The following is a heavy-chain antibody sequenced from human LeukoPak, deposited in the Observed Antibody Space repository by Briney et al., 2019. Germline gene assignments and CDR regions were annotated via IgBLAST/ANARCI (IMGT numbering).Heavy chain of an antibody. CDR1: GYTFTNFG. CDR3: ARANALYCSSTSCLFDY. CDR2: VNPNSGGT. Sequence: GASVKVSCKASGYTFTNFGISWVRQAPGQGLEWIAWVNPNSGGTYYARNLHDRITLTKDTSISTAYMELSRLRSDDTAIYYCARANALYCSSTSCLFDYWGQGTLVTVSS. V-gene: IGHV1-18*01. D-gene: IGHD2-2*01. J-gene: IGHJ4*02.